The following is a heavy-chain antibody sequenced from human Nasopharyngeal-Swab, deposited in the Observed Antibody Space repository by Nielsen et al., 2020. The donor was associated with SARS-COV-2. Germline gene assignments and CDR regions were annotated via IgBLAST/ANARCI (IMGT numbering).Heavy chain of an antibody. CDR3: ARVPDRFPSDIRGQMGDFYL. J-gene: IGHJ4*02. CDR2: IYTGGRA. Sequence: GGSLRLSCAASGFSVTDNYMNWVRQTPERGLEWVSVIYTGGRADYADSVWGRFTISRDSAKNVVYLQMNGLIVAATAIYYCARVPDRFPSDIRGQMGDFYLWGQGTLVTVSP. V-gene: IGHV3-53*01. CDR1: GFSVTDNY. D-gene: IGHD3-22*01.